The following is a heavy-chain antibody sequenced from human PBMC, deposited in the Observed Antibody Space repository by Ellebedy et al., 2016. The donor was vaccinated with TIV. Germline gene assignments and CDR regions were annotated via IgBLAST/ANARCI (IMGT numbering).Heavy chain of an antibody. V-gene: IGHV4-59*01. J-gene: IGHJ6*03. Sequence: SETLSLTCTVSGGSXXSYYXSWILPPPGKGXEWIGYIYYSGSTNYNPSLKSRVTISVDTSKNQFSLMLSSVTAADTAVYYCAREAVEVTKIEDHYYYMDVWGKGTTVTVSS. CDR1: GGSXXSYY. CDR3: AREAVEVTKIEDHYYYMDV. D-gene: IGHD2-2*01. CDR2: IYYSGST.